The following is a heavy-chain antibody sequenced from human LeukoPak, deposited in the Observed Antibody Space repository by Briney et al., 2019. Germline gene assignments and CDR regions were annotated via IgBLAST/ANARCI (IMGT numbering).Heavy chain of an antibody. CDR1: GGSFSANF. CDR3: ARYEYTSFYFDY. V-gene: IGHV4-34*01. Sequence: SGTLSLTCAVYGGSFSANFWSWIRQPPGKGLEWIGEINHGGSTRYNPSLKSRVAISVDTSNNQFSLKLSSVTAADTAVYYCARYEYTSFYFDYWGQGTLVTVSS. CDR2: INHGGST. J-gene: IGHJ4*02. D-gene: IGHD6-6*01.